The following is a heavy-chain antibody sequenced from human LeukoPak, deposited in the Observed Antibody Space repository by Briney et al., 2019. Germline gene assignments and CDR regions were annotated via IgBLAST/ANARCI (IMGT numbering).Heavy chain of an antibody. CDR2: ISAYNGNT. J-gene: IGHJ4*02. D-gene: IGHD1-26*01. CDR1: GYTFTSYG. CDR3: ARDLYSGSPGYFDY. Sequence: ASVKVSCKASGYTFTSYGISWVRRAPGQGLEWMGWISAYNGNTNYAQKLQGRVTMTTDTSTSTDYMELRRLGSDDTAVYYCARDLYSGSPGYFDYWGQGTLVTVSS. V-gene: IGHV1-18*01.